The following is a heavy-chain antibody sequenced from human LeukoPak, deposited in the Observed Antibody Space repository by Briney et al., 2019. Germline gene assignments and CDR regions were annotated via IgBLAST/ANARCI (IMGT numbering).Heavy chain of an antibody. J-gene: IGHJ4*02. CDR3: ARSPRGYCSGGSCYSEFDY. V-gene: IGHV3-23*01. CDR1: GFTFSSYE. Sequence: GGSLRLSCAASGFTFSSYEMNWVRQAPGKGLEWVSAISGSGGSTYYADSVKGRFTISRDNSKNTLYLQMNSLRAEDTALYYCARSPRGYCSGGSCYSEFDYWGQGTLVTVSS. D-gene: IGHD2-15*01. CDR2: ISGSGGST.